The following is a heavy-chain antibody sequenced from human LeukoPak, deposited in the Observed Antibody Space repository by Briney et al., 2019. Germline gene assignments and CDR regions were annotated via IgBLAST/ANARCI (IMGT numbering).Heavy chain of an antibody. Sequence: SETLSLTCTVSGGSISCYYWSWIRQSPEKGLEWIGYIYYTGSTSYNPSLKSRVTMSVDTSKNQFSLKLSSVTAADTAVYYCARESAGGYSSSWFNDYYFDYWGQGTLVTVSS. D-gene: IGHD6-13*01. V-gene: IGHV4-59*12. CDR1: GGSISCYY. J-gene: IGHJ4*02. CDR3: ARESAGGYSSSWFNDYYFDY. CDR2: IYYTGST.